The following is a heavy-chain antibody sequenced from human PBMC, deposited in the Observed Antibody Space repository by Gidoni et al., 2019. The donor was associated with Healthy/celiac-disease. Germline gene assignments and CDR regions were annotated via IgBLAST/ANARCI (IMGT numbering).Heavy chain of an antibody. D-gene: IGHD2-15*01. CDR1: GGTFSSYA. CDR3: ARGSEEYCSGGSCYSVFLEIAYKYYFDY. V-gene: IGHV1-69*04. Sequence: QVQLVQSGDEVKKPGSSVKDSCKASGGTFSSYAISWVRQAPGQGLEWMGSIIPILGIANYAQKFQGRVTITADKSTSTAYMELSSLRSEDTAVYYCARGSEEYCSGGSCYSVFLEIAYKYYFDYWGQGTLVTVSS. J-gene: IGHJ4*02. CDR2: IIPILGIA.